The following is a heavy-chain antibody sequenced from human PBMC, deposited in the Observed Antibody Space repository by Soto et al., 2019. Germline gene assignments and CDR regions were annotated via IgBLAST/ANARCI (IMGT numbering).Heavy chain of an antibody. V-gene: IGHV3-48*02. D-gene: IGHD1-26*01. Sequence: EVQLVESGGGLVQPGGSLRLSCAASGFIFTSYSMNWVRQAPGKGLEWLSYIRIDSNHIGYADSVRGRFTISSDIAKNSLSLQMNSLRDEDTAVYYCARDLSYAFEYWGQGTLVTVSS. CDR2: IRIDSNHI. J-gene: IGHJ4*02. CDR3: ARDLSYAFEY. CDR1: GFIFTSYS.